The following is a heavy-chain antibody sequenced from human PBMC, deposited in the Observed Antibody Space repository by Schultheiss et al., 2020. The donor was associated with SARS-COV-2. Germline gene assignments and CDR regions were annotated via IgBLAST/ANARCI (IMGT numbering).Heavy chain of an antibody. CDR1: GFTVSSNY. Sequence: GESLKISCAASGFTVSSNYMSWVRQAPGKGLEWVSAISGSGGSTYYADSVKGRFTISRDNSKNTLYLQMNSLRAEDTAVYYCARDGGIAAAGLGTFDYWGQGTLVTVSS. V-gene: IGHV3-23*01. CDR2: ISGSGGST. J-gene: IGHJ4*02. CDR3: ARDGGIAAAGLGTFDY. D-gene: IGHD6-13*01.